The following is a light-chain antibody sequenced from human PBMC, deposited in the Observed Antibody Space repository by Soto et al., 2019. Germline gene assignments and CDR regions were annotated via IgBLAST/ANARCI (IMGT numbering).Light chain of an antibody. CDR2: DAS. CDR3: QHRSSWPRMYT. CDR1: QSISTY. J-gene: IGKJ2*01. V-gene: IGKV3-11*01. Sequence: EIVLTPSPATLSLSPCERAALSWSAVQSISTYLAWYQQKPGQAPRLLIYDASNRAPGIPARISGRGSGTDFTLTISSLEPEDFAIYYCQHRSSWPRMYTFGQGTKVDIK.